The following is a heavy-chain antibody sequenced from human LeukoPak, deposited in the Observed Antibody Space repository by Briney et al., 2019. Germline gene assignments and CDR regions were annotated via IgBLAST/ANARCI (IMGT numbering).Heavy chain of an antibody. J-gene: IGHJ6*02. CDR1: GGSISSSNW. CDR2: IYHSGST. V-gene: IGHV4-4*02. D-gene: IGHD6-13*01. Sequence: PSETLSLTCAVSGGSISSSNWWSWVRQPPGKGLEWIGEIYHSGSTNYNPSLKSRVTISVDKSKNQFSLKLSSVTAADTAVYYCARLYSSSWDGYYYGMDVWGQGTTVTVSS. CDR3: ARLYSSSWDGYYYGMDV.